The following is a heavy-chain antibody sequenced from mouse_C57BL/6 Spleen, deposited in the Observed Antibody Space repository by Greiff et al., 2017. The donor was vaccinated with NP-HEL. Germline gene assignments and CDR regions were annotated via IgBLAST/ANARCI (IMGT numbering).Heavy chain of an antibody. CDR2: IYPGDGDT. CDR3: ARGCSGYVRDYFDY. V-gene: IGHV1-80*01. Sequence: QVQLKESGAELVKPGASVKISCKASGYAFSSYWMNWVKQRPGKGLEWIGQIYPGDGDTNYNGKFKGKATLTADKSSSTAYMQLSSLTSEDSAVYFCARGCSGYVRDYFDYWGQGTTLTVSS. D-gene: IGHD3-2*02. J-gene: IGHJ2*01. CDR1: GYAFSSYW.